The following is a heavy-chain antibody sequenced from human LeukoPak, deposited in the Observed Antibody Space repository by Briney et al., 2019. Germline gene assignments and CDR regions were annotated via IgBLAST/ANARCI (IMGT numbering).Heavy chain of an antibody. CDR2: ISSSSSYI. Sequence: PGGSLRLSCAASGLTFSSYSMNWVRQAPGKGLEWVSSISSSSSYIYYADSVKGRFTISRDNAKNSLYLQMNSLRAEDTAVYYCARGNLGRRGDVYYFDYWGQGTLVTVSS. V-gene: IGHV3-21*01. D-gene: IGHD4-17*01. CDR3: ARGNLGRRGDVYYFDY. CDR1: GLTFSSYS. J-gene: IGHJ4*02.